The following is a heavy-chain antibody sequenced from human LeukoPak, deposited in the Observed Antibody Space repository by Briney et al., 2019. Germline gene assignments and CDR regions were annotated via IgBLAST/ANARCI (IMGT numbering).Heavy chain of an antibody. Sequence: ASVKVSCTVSGYTLTELSMHWVRQAPGKGLEWMGGFDPEDGETIYAQKFQGRVTMTEDTSTDTAYMELSSLRSEDTAVYYCARDPYYDSSGYYRRNDFDYWGQGTLVTVSS. J-gene: IGHJ4*02. CDR3: ARDPYYDSSGYYRRNDFDY. V-gene: IGHV1-24*01. D-gene: IGHD3-22*01. CDR2: FDPEDGET. CDR1: GYTLTELS.